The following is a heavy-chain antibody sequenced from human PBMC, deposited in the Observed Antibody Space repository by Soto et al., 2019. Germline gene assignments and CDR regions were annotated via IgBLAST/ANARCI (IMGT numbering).Heavy chain of an antibody. V-gene: IGHV5-51*01. CDR3: ARVSDYYDSSGYYSWAPVFFDY. J-gene: IGHJ4*02. D-gene: IGHD3-22*01. CDR1: GYSFTSYW. CDR2: IYPGDSDT. Sequence: PGESLKISCKGSGYSFTSYWIGWVRQMPGKGLEWMGIIYPGDSDTRYSPSFQGQVTISADKSISTAYLQWSSLKASDTAMYYCARVSDYYDSSGYYSWAPVFFDYWGQGPLVTVSS.